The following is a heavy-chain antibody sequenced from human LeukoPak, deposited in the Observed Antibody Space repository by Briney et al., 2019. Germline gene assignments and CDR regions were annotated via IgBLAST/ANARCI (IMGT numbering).Heavy chain of an antibody. Sequence: PGGSLRLSCAASGFTFSSYSMNWVRQAPGKGLEWVSSISSSSSYIYYADSVKGRFTISRDNAKNSLYLQMNSLRAEDTAVYYCARVYSSGLYEWWAFDYWGQGTLVTVSS. J-gene: IGHJ4*02. CDR2: ISSSSSYI. CDR3: ARVYSSGLYEWWAFDY. D-gene: IGHD6-19*01. V-gene: IGHV3-21*01. CDR1: GFTFSSYS.